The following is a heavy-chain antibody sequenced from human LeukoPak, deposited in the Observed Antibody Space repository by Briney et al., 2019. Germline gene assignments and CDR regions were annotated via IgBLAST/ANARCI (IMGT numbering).Heavy chain of an antibody. J-gene: IGHJ4*02. CDR1: GGSISSYY. V-gene: IGHV4-59*01. D-gene: IGHD5-18*01. Sequence: PSETLSLTCTVSGGSISSYYWSWIRQPPGKGLEWIGYIYYSGSTNYNPSLKSRVTISVDTSKNQFSLKLSSVTAADTAVYYCARGGGRGYSYGFDYWGQGTLVTVSS. CDR2: IYYSGST. CDR3: ARGGGRGYSYGFDY.